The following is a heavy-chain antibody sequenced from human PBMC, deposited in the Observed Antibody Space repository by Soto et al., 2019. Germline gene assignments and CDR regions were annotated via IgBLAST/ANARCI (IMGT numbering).Heavy chain of an antibody. J-gene: IGHJ1*01. CDR3: AREVITILGVAHGYFQH. V-gene: IGHV1-69*06. CDR2: IIPIFGTA. D-gene: IGHD3-3*01. Sequence: SVKVSCKASGGTFSSYAISWVRQAPGQGLEWMGGIIPIFGTANYAQKFQGRVTITADKSTSTAYMELSSLRSEDTAVYYCAREVITILGVAHGYFQHWGQGTLVTVSS. CDR1: GGTFSSYA.